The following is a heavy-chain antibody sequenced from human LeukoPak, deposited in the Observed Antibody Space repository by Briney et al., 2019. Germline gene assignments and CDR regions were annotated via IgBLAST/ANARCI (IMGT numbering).Heavy chain of an antibody. D-gene: IGHD3-16*01. CDR1: AFSFSSYA. J-gene: IGHJ6*03. Sequence: PARSLTLSCAASAFSFSSYAMSWVRQAPGKGLEWVSAIINSGRSTYYAGSMKGRLSISRDNSKHTLYLQMHSLRAEDTAAYYCATCPAGFGVNYYYYMDVWGKGTTVTVSS. CDR3: ATCPAGFGVNYYYYMDV. CDR2: IINSGRST. V-gene: IGHV3-23*01.